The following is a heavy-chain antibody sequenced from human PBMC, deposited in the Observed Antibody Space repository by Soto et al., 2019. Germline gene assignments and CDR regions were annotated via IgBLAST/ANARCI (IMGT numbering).Heavy chain of an antibody. CDR3: ARDPASTSDYGLDV. V-gene: IGHV3-53*01. Sequence: GALRLSCAASGFIAITTFIFFVRHSPGKWLEWVSFIYTGGDTYYADSVKGRFTTSRDDSKNTVYLHMNSLRADDTAVYYCARDPASTSDYGLDVWGQGTTVTVSS. D-gene: IGHD2-2*01. CDR1: GFIAITTF. CDR2: IYTGGDT. J-gene: IGHJ6*02.